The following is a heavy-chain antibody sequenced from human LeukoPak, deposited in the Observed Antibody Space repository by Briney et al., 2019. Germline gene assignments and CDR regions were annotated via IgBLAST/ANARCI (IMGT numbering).Heavy chain of an antibody. CDR1: GGSVSSGSYY. Sequence: SETLSLTCTVSGGSVSSGSYYWSWIRQPPGKGLEWIGNVFYSGSTNYDPSLKSRVTISVDTSKNQFSLKLSSVTAADTAVYYCARTGGYSYGAFDYWGQGTLVTVSS. CDR3: ARTGGYSYGAFDY. CDR2: VFYSGST. D-gene: IGHD5-18*01. V-gene: IGHV4-61*01. J-gene: IGHJ4*02.